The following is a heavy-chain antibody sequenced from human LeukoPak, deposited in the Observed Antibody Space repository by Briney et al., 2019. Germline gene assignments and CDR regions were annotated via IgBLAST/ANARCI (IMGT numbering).Heavy chain of an antibody. V-gene: IGHV4-39*01. CDR2: IYYSGST. Sequence: SETLSLTCTVSGGSISSSSYYWGWIRQPPGKGLEWIGSIYYSGSTYYNPSLKSRVTISVDTSKNQFSLKLSSVTAADTAVYYCERPSYDILTGYFYYFDYWGQGTLVTVSS. J-gene: IGHJ4*02. CDR3: ERPSYDILTGYFYYFDY. CDR1: GGSISSSSYY. D-gene: IGHD3-9*01.